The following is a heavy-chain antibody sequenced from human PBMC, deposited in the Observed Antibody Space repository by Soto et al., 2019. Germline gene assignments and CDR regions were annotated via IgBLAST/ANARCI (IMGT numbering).Heavy chain of an antibody. V-gene: IGHV1-18*01. CDR3: AREPSHSEGGWSPDN. J-gene: IGHJ4*02. CDR1: GYTFSTYG. CDR2: ISAYSGNQ. D-gene: IGHD6-19*01. Sequence: QVQLVQSGGEVKKPGASVKVSCKASGYTFSTYGISWVRQAPGQGLEWMGWISAYSGNQNYAQKFQGRVTMTTDTSTNTAYMEMRSLRSDDTAVYYCAREPSHSEGGWSPDNWGQGTLVTVSS.